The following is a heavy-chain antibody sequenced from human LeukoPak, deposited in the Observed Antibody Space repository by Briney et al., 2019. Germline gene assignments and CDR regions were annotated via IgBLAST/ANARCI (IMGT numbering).Heavy chain of an antibody. CDR1: GFTFSSFA. Sequence: GGSLRLSCAASGFTFSSFAMVWVRQAPGKGLEWVSIISYDGNNKYYADSVKGRFTISRDDSRNTLYLEMSSLTAEDTAVYYCARDLALYYYDSSGYYLFADAFDIWGQGTMVTVSS. CDR2: ISYDGNNK. CDR3: ARDLALYYYDSSGYYLFADAFDI. D-gene: IGHD3-22*01. J-gene: IGHJ3*02. V-gene: IGHV3-30*15.